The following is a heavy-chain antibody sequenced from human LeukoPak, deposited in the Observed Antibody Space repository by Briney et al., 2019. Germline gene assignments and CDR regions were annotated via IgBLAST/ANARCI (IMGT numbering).Heavy chain of an antibody. CDR3: ATRLRYFDWPYYDY. D-gene: IGHD3-9*01. CDR1: GGSISSGGYY. Sequence: SQTLSLTCTVSGGSISSGGYYWSWIRQPPGKGLEWIGYIYHSGSTYYNPSLKSRVTISVDRSKNQFSLKLSSVTAADTAVYYCATRLRYFDWPYYDYWGQGTLVTVSS. J-gene: IGHJ4*02. V-gene: IGHV4-30-2*01. CDR2: IYHSGST.